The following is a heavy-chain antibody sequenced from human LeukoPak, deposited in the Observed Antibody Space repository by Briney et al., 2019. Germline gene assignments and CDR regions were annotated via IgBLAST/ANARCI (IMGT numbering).Heavy chain of an antibody. CDR2: ISDSGTTI. CDR1: GFTFSSYE. D-gene: IGHD4-11*01. J-gene: IGHJ4*02. CDR3: ARDRSPTDYSAIIFDY. Sequence: GGSSRLSCAASGFTFSSYEMNWVRQAPGKELEWVSYISDSGTTIYYADSVKGRFTISRDNAKNSLYLQMNSLRAEDTAVYYCARDRSPTDYSAIIFDYWGQGTLVTVSS. V-gene: IGHV3-48*03.